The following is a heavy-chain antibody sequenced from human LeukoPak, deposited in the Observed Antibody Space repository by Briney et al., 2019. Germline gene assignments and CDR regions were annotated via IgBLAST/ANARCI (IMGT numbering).Heavy chain of an antibody. CDR1: AFAFSSNW. CDR2: IKEDGSET. Sequence: PGGSLRLSCVASAFAFSSNWMSWVRQAPGKGLEWVASIKEDGSETYYVDSVKGRFTISRDNAKNSLYLQMNSLRAEDTAVYYCARDLHPRYYLPDPRGQGTGVTVSS. J-gene: IGHJ5*02. CDR3: ARDLHPRYYLPDP. D-gene: IGHD1-26*01. V-gene: IGHV3-7*04.